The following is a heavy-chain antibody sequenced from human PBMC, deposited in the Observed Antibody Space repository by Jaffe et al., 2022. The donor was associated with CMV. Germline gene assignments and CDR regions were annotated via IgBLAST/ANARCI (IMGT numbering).Heavy chain of an antibody. D-gene: IGHD3-10*01. V-gene: IGHV4-39*01. Sequence: QLQLQESGPGLVKPSETLSLTCTVSGGIISTSSYFWGWIRQPPGKGLEWIGSLYYSGSTYYNPSLKSRVTISVDTSKNQFSLNLSSVTAADTAVYFCARQLVEITMVEGVIRNALGTWFDPWGQGTLVTVSS. CDR3: ARQLVEITMVEGVIRNALGTWFDP. J-gene: IGHJ5*02. CDR2: LYYSGST. CDR1: GGIISTSSYF.